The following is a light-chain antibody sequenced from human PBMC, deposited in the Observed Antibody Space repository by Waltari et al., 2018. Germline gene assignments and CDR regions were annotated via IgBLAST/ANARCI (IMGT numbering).Light chain of an antibody. CDR3: QQYGTART. V-gene: IGKV3-20*01. CDR2: GAC. Sequence: EVVLTQSPDTLSLSPGERATLSCRASQSVSSNYFAWYQQKPGQAPRLLIYGACNRATGIPDRFSGRGLWTDFTLTISRLEPEDFALYYCQQYGTARTFGRGTKVEI. J-gene: IGKJ1*01. CDR1: QSVSSNY.